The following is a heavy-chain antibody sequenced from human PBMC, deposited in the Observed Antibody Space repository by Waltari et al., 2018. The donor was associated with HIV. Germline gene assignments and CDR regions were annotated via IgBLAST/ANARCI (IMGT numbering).Heavy chain of an antibody. CDR2: IYSGGST. CDR1: GFTVSSNY. CDR3: ASGRSVLGGAFDI. J-gene: IGHJ3*02. V-gene: IGHV3-66*02. Sequence: EVPLVDAGGGLVQPWGSLRLSCAASGFTVSSNYMTWVRQAPGKGLECVSVIYSGGSTYYADSVNGRFTISRDNSKNTLSLQMNSLRAEDTAVYYCASGRSVLGGAFDIW. D-gene: IGHD3-3*02.